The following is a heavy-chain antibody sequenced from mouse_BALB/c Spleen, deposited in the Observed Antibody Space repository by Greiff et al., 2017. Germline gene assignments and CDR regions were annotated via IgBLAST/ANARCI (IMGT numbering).Heavy chain of an antibody. J-gene: IGHJ3*01. Sequence: VQRVESGPGLVAPSQSLSITCTVSGFSLTSYGVHWVRQPPGKGLEWLGVIWAGGSTNYNSALMSRLSNSKDNSKSQVFLKMNSLQTDDTAMYYCARGGMASRFAYWGQGTLVTVSA. CDR2: IWAGGST. CDR1: GFSLTSYG. D-gene: IGHD2-10*02. CDR3: ARGGMASRFAY. V-gene: IGHV2-9*02.